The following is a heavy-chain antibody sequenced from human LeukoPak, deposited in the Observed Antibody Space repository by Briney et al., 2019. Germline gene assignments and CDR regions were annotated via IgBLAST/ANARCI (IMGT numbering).Heavy chain of an antibody. CDR2: IKQDGSEK. J-gene: IGHJ4*02. Sequence: AGSLRLSCAASGFTFSSYWMSWARQAPGKGLEWVANIKQDGSEKYYVDSVKGRFTISRDNAKNSLYLQMNSLRAEGTAVYYCARGGSSWYLPPYYFDYWGQGTLVTVSS. D-gene: IGHD6-13*01. CDR1: GFTFSSYW. CDR3: ARGGSSWYLPPYYFDY. V-gene: IGHV3-7*01.